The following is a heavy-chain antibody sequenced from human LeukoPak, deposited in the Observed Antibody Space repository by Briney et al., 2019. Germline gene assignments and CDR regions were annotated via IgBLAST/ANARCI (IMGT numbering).Heavy chain of an antibody. V-gene: IGHV3-43*01. Sequence: GGSLRLSCAASGFTFYDHTMHWVRHAPGKGLEWVSLISWDCGVIKYVGSVKGRFTISRDHSKNSLYLQMNSLRTEDTALYYCAKSDHRGDGFNYDYWGQGTLVTVSS. CDR3: AKSDHRGDGFNYDY. D-gene: IGHD5-24*01. J-gene: IGHJ4*02. CDR1: GFTFYDHT. CDR2: ISWDCGVI.